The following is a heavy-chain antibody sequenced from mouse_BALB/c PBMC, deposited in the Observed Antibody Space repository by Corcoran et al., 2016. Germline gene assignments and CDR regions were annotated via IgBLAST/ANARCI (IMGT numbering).Heavy chain of an antibody. J-gene: IGHJ4*01. D-gene: IGHD2-14*01. CDR3: ASYYRYAMDY. CDR2: INTYTGEP. V-gene: IGHV9-3-1*01. Sequence: QIQLVQSGPELKKPGETVKISCKASGYTFTNYGMNWVKQAPGKGLKWMGWINTYTGEPTYADDFKGRFAFSLDTSASTAYLQINNLKNEDTATYFCASYYRYAMDYWGQGTSVTVSS. CDR1: GYTFTNYG.